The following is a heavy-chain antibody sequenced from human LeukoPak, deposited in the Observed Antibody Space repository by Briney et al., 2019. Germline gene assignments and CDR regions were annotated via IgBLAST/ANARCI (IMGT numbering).Heavy chain of an antibody. CDR2: INPNSGGT. V-gene: IGHV1-2*04. Sequence: ASVKVSCKASGYTFTCYYMHWVRQAPGQGLEWMGWINPNSGGTNYAQKFQGWVTMTRDTSISTAYMELSRLRSDDTAVYYCAREYSSSSYYYYGMDVWGQGTTVTVSS. CDR3: AREYSSSSYYYYGMDV. J-gene: IGHJ6*02. D-gene: IGHD6-6*01. CDR1: GYTFTCYY.